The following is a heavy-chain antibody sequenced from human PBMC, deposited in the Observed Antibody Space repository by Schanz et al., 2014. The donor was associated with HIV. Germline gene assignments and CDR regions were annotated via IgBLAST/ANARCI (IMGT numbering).Heavy chain of an antibody. CDR1: GFTLSNSA. Sequence: VQLVESGGGLVQAGGSLRLSCAASGFTLSNSAMHWVRQAPGKGLEWVAVISYDGSNKYYADSVKDRFTISRDNSKNTLFLQMNSLRDEDTAVYYCARSEWVDQKWGEGTLVTVSS. D-gene: IGHD6-19*01. V-gene: IGHV3-30*04. CDR3: ARSEWVDQK. CDR2: ISYDGSNK. J-gene: IGHJ4*02.